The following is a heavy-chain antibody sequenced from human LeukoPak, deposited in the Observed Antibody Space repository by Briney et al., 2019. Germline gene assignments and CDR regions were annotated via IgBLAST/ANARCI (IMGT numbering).Heavy chain of an antibody. J-gene: IGHJ4*02. Sequence: GGSLRLSCAASGFTFSSYGMHWVRQAPGKGLEWVAVIWYDGSNKYYADSVKGRFTISRDNSKNTLYLQMNSLRAEDTAVYYCARDLAYYYDSSSYYDYWGQGTLVTVSS. CDR3: ARDLAYYYDSSSYYDY. CDR1: GFTFSSYG. D-gene: IGHD3-22*01. CDR2: IWYDGSNK. V-gene: IGHV3-33*01.